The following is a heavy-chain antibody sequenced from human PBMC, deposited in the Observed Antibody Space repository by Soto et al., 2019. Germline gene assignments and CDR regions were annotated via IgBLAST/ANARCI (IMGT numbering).Heavy chain of an antibody. Sequence: QLQLQESGPGLVKPSETLSLTCTVSGGSISSSSYYWGWIRQPPGKGLEWIGSIYYSGSTYYNPSLKSRVTISVDTSKHQFSLKLSSVPAADTAVYYCARRAEIPLPFDYWGQGTLVTVSS. J-gene: IGHJ4*02. D-gene: IGHD2-2*02. CDR1: GGSISSSSYY. V-gene: IGHV4-39*01. CDR2: IYYSGST. CDR3: ARRAEIPLPFDY.